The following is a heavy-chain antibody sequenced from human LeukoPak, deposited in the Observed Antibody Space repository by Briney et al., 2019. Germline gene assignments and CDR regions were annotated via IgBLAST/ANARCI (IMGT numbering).Heavy chain of an antibody. CDR2: INGDGSTT. CDR3: ARASLWNYGFDY. D-gene: IGHD1-7*01. V-gene: IGHV3-74*01. Sequence: GGSLRLSCAASGFTFSSYWMHWVRQAPGKGLVWVSRINGDGSTTNYADSVKGRFTISRDNAKNSLYLQMNSLRAEDTAVYYCARASLWNYGFDYWGQGTLVTVSS. CDR1: GFTFSSYW. J-gene: IGHJ4*02.